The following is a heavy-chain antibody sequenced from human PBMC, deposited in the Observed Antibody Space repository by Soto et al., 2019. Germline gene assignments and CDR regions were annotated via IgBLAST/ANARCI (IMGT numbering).Heavy chain of an antibody. D-gene: IGHD3-16*01. CDR1: GGSTSSDNY. V-gene: IGHV4-30-4*01. CDR3: AREGGESSDGLYYFDS. J-gene: IGHJ4*02. Sequence: PSETLSLTCTVSGGSTSSDNYWSWIRQPPGKGLEWIGRIYYSGNTDYNPSLKSRLAISIDTSKNQFSLKLSSVTAADTAVYFCAREGGESSDGLYYFDSWGQGSLVTVSS. CDR2: IYYSGNT.